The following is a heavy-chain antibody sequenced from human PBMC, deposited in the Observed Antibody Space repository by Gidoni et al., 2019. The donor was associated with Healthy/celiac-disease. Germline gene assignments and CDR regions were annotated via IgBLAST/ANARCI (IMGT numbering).Heavy chain of an antibody. V-gene: IGHV3-9*01. CDR1: GFTFDDYA. CDR3: AAYFDWHAFDI. J-gene: IGHJ3*02. D-gene: IGHD3-9*01. Sequence: EVQLVESGGGLVQPGRSLRLSCAASGFTFDDYAMHWVRQAPGKGLEWVSGISWNSGSIGYADSVKGRFTISRDNAKNSLYLQMNSLRAEDTALYYCAAYFDWHAFDIWGQGTMVTVSS. CDR2: ISWNSGSI.